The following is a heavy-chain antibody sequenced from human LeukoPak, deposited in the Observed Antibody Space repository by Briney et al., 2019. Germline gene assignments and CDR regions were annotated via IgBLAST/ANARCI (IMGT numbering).Heavy chain of an antibody. CDR3: ARGPNSGSYYYFDY. CDR1: GFTFSSYW. Sequence: GGSLRLSCAASGFTFSSYWMSWVRQAPGKGLEWVANIKQDGSEKYYVDSVKGRFTISRDNAKNSLYLQMNSLRAEDTAVYYCARGPNSGSYYYFDYWGQGTLVTVST. V-gene: IGHV3-7*01. J-gene: IGHJ4*02. D-gene: IGHD1-26*01. CDR2: IKQDGSEK.